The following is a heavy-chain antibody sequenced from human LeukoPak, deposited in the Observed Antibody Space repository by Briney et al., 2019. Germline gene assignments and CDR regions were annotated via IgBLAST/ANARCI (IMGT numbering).Heavy chain of an antibody. CDR3: ARDLNWETY. V-gene: IGHV3-7*01. CDR2: IKPDGSQI. J-gene: IGHJ4*02. CDR1: AFTFSTYW. D-gene: IGHD7-27*01. Sequence: GGSLRLSCAASAFTFSTYWMTWVRQAPGKGLEWVANIKPDGSQIYYVDSVKGRFTISRDNAKNSLYLQMNSLRAEDTAVYYCARDLNWETYWGQGTLVTVSS.